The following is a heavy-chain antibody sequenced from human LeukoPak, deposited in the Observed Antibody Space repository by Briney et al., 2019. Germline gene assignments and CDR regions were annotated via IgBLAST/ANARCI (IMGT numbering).Heavy chain of an antibody. J-gene: IGHJ4*02. CDR1: GFTFSSYSMN. D-gene: IGHD6-13*01. V-gene: IGHV4-39*01. CDR3: ARLPSGYTSSLGVFDY. CDR2: IYYNGNT. Sequence: GSLRLSCAASGFTFSSYSMNWVRQPPGKGLEWIGTIYYNGNTYYNPSLKSRVTISEDTSRNQFSLKLSSVTAADTAIYYCARLPSGYTSSLGVFDYWGQGTLVTASS.